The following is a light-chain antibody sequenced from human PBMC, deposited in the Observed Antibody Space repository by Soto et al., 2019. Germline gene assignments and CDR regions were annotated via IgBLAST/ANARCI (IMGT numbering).Light chain of an antibody. Sequence: DNVLTRSPGTLSLSPVEIAPLSCRASQSLRGSDLAWYQQKPGQPPRLLIYDASKRATGIPARFSGSGSGTDFTLTISSLEAEDFAVYYCHQRSNWLDTFGQGTRLEI. CDR1: QSLRGSD. CDR2: DAS. V-gene: IGKV3D-20*02. J-gene: IGKJ5*01. CDR3: HQRSNWLDT.